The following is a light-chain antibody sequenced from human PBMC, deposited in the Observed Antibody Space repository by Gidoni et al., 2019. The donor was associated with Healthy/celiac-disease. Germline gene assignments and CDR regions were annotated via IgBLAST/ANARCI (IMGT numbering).Light chain of an antibody. CDR3: QQLNSYLFT. Sequence: DIQLTQSPSFLSASVGDRVTITCRASQGISSYLAWYQQKPGKAPKLLIYAASTLQSGVPSRFSGSGSGTEFTLTISSQQPEDFATYYCQQLNSYLFTFGGGTKVEIK. V-gene: IGKV1-9*01. CDR2: AAS. CDR1: QGISSY. J-gene: IGKJ4*01.